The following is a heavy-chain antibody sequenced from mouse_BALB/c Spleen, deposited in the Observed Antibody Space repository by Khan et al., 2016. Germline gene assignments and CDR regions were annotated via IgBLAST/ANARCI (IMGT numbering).Heavy chain of an antibody. CDR3: TKGLRRGYYFYY. CDR2: IHPGNGGS. D-gene: IGHD2-4*01. J-gene: IGHJ2*01. CDR1: GYTFTDYE. V-gene: IGHV1-15*01. Sequence: QVQLQQSGAELVRPGASVKLSCKALGYTFTDYEMHWVKQTPVRGLEWIGAIHPGNGGSAYNQKFKGKATLTADISSSTAYMELSSLTSEDSAVYFFTKGLRRGYYFYYWGQGTALTVSS.